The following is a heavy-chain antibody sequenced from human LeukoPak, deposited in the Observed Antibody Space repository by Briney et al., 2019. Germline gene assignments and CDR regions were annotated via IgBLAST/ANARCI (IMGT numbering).Heavy chain of an antibody. CDR1: GGSFSGYY. J-gene: IGHJ4*02. Sequence: SETLSLTCAVYGGSFSGYYWSWIRQPPGKGLEWIGEINHSGSTNYNPSLKSRVTISVDTSKNQFSLKLSSVTAADTAVYYCARGQLLWFGEQNPLDYWGQGTLVSVSS. CDR2: INHSGST. CDR3: ARGQLLWFGEQNPLDY. V-gene: IGHV4-34*01. D-gene: IGHD3-10*01.